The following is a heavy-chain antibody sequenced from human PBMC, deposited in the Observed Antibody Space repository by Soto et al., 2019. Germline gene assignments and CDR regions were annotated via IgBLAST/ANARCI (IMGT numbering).Heavy chain of an antibody. Sequence: GGSLRLSCAASGFTFDDYAMHWVRQAPGKGLEWVSGISWNSGSIGYADSVKGRFTISRDNAKNSLYLQMNSLRAEDTALYYCYSSSSDYFDYWGQGTLVTVSS. J-gene: IGHJ4*02. CDR3: YSSSSDYFDY. CDR2: ISWNSGSI. V-gene: IGHV3-9*01. D-gene: IGHD6-6*01. CDR1: GFTFDDYA.